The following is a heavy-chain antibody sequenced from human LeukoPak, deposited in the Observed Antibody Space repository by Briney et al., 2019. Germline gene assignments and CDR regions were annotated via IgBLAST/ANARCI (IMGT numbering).Heavy chain of an antibody. CDR1: GGSVSSGSYY. CDR3: ARDAAHNRYSL. D-gene: IGHD5-18*01. J-gene: IGHJ4*02. Sequence: SETLSLTCTVSGGSVSSGSYYWRWIRQPPGKGLEWIGYIYYSGSTNYNPSLKSRVTISVDTSKNQFSLKLSSVTAADTAVYYCARDAAHNRYSLWGQGTLVTVSS. V-gene: IGHV4-61*01. CDR2: IYYSGST.